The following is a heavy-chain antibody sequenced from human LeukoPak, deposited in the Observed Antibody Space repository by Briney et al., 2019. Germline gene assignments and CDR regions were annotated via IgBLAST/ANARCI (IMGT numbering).Heavy chain of an antibody. V-gene: IGHV3-30*01. D-gene: IGHD2-2*01. CDR2: ISYDGSNK. CDR3: ARDYVVVPAAILIPGAMDV. CDR1: GFNFSSYA. J-gene: IGHJ6*03. Sequence: PGRSLRLSCAASGFNFSSYAMHWVRQAPGKGLGWVAVISYDGSNKYYADSVKGRFTISRDNSKNTLYLQMNSLRAEDTAVYYCARDYVVVPAAILIPGAMDVWGKGTTVTVSS.